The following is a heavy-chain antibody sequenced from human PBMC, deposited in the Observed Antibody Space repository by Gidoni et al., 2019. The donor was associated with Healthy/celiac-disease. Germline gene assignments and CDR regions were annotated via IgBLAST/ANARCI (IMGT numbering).Heavy chain of an antibody. V-gene: IGHV4-34*01. CDR3: ARVRVIQLWPYYYGMDV. D-gene: IGHD5-18*01. J-gene: IGHJ6*02. CDR2: INHSGST. CDR1: GGSFSGYY. Sequence: QVQLQQWGAGLLKPSETLSLTCAVYGGSFSGYYWSWIRQPPGKGLEWIGEINHSGSTNYNPSLKSRVTISVDTSKNQFSLKLSSVTAAETALYYCARVRVIQLWPYYYGMDVWGQGTTVTVSS.